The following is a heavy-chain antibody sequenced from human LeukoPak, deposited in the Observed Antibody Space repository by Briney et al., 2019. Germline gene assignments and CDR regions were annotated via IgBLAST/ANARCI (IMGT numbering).Heavy chain of an antibody. J-gene: IGHJ6*02. D-gene: IGHD2-15*01. Sequence: SVKVSCKASGGTFSSYAISWVRQAPGQGLEWMGGIIPIFGTANYAQKFQGRVTITADESTSTAYMELSSLRFEDTAVYYCARDHCSGGSCYNGMDVWGQGTTVTVSS. CDR2: IIPIFGTA. CDR1: GGTFSSYA. CDR3: ARDHCSGGSCYNGMDV. V-gene: IGHV1-69*01.